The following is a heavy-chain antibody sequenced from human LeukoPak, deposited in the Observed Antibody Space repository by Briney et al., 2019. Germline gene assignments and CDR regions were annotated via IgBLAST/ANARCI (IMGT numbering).Heavy chain of an antibody. Sequence: GGSLRLSCAASGFTFSNFWMSWVRQAPGKGLEWLANIKQDGSEKYYVDSVKGRFTISRDNAKNSLYLQMNNLRAEDTAVYYCARNRGSQQFDYWGQGTLVTVSS. J-gene: IGHJ4*02. CDR2: IKQDGSEK. CDR3: ARNRGSQQFDY. D-gene: IGHD1-14*01. V-gene: IGHV3-7*01. CDR1: GFTFSNFW.